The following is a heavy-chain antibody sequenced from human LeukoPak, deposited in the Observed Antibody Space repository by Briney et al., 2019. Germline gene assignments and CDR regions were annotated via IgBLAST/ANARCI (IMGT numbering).Heavy chain of an antibody. Sequence: SVKVSCQASGGTFSSYAFSWVRQAPGQGLEWMGRIIPILGTASYAQKSEGKVTTTTDESTSTAYMELRSLRSEDTAVYYCASAFGGYYGSGSYEVWGQGTLVTVSS. J-gene: IGHJ4*02. CDR2: IIPILGTA. CDR3: ASAFGGYYGSGSYEV. CDR1: GGTFSSYA. D-gene: IGHD3-10*01. V-gene: IGHV1-69*05.